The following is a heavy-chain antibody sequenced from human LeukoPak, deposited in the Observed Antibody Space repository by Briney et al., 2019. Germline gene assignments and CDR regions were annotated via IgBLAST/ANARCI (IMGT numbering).Heavy chain of an antibody. CDR1: GFTFSSYG. J-gene: IGHJ4*02. V-gene: IGHV3-30*18. CDR3: AKDDGENWSHGPFDY. Sequence: GGSLRLSCAASGFTFSSYGMHWVRQAPGKGLEWVAVISYDGSNKYYADSVKGRFTISRDNSKNTLYLQMNSLRAEDTAVYYCAKDDGENWSHGPFDYWGQGTLVTVSS. D-gene: IGHD2/OR15-2a*01. CDR2: ISYDGSNK.